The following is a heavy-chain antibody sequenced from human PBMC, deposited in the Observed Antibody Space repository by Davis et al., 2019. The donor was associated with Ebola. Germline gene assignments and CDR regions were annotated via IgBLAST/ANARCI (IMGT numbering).Heavy chain of an antibody. V-gene: IGHV1-2*02. CDR1: GYTFTGYY. J-gene: IGHJ4*02. Sequence: ASVKVSCKASGYTFTGYYMNWVRQAPGQGLEWMGWINPNSGGTNYAQKFQGRVTMTRDTSTSTVYMELSSLRSEDTAVYYCARAGRTYIAVAGTSVWGQGTLVTVSS. CDR2: INPNSGGT. D-gene: IGHD6-19*01. CDR3: ARAGRTYIAVAGTSV.